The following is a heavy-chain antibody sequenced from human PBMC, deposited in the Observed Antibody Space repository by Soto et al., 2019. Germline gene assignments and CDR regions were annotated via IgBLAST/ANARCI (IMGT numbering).Heavy chain of an antibody. V-gene: IGHV4-31*03. D-gene: IGHD3-10*01. CDR3: ARVVRRGLADY. CDR2: IYYSGST. CDR1: GGSISSGGYY. Sequence: SETLSLTCTVSGGSISSGGYYWSWIRQHPGKGLEWIGYIYYSGSTYYNPSLKSRVTISVDTSKNQFSLKLSSVTAADTAVYYCARVVRRGLADYWGQGTLVTVSS. J-gene: IGHJ4*02.